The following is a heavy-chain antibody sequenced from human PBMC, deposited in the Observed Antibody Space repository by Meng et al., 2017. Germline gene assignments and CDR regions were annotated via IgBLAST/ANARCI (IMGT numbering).Heavy chain of an antibody. Sequence: GGSLRLSCAASGFTFDDYTMHRVRQAPGKGLARVSLISWDGGSTYYADSVKGRFTISRDNSKNSLYLQMNSLRTEDTALYYCAKDSVSVAGTLYAPLNYWGQGTLVTVSS. CDR1: GFTFDDYT. CDR2: ISWDGGST. J-gene: IGHJ4*02. D-gene: IGHD6-19*01. CDR3: AKDSVSVAGTLYAPLNY. V-gene: IGHV3-43*01.